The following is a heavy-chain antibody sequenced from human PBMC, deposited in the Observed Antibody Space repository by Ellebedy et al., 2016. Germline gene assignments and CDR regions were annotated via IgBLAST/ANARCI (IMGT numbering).Heavy chain of an antibody. CDR2: IGTAGDT. D-gene: IGHD3-10*01. CDR1: GFTFSSYD. Sequence: GESLKISXAASGFTFSSYDMHWVRQATGKGLEWVSAIGTAGDTYYPGSVKGRFTISRENAKNSLYLQMNSLRAGDTAVYYCARGGKYYYGSGSPPGNDAFDIWGQGTMVTVSS. J-gene: IGHJ3*02. V-gene: IGHV3-13*01. CDR3: ARGGKYYYGSGSPPGNDAFDI.